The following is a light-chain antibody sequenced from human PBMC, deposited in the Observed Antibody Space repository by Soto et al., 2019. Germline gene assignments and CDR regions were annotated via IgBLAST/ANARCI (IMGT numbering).Light chain of an antibody. CDR3: QQYNNWPAT. CDR1: QSVSSN. Sequence: EIVMTQSPATLSVSPGERATLSCRASQSVSSNLAWYQQKPGQAPRLLIYGASTRATGIPARFSGSGSGTKFTLTISSLQSEDFAVYYCQQYNNWPATFGGGTKVDIK. V-gene: IGKV3-15*01. CDR2: GAS. J-gene: IGKJ4*01.